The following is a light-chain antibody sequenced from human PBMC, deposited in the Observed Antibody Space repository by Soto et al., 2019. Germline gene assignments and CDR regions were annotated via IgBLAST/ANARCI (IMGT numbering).Light chain of an antibody. V-gene: IGKV3-20*01. CDR3: QQYGSSPRT. CDR2: GSS. J-gene: IGKJ1*01. CDR1: QTVSSTY. Sequence: EIVLTQSPGTLSLSPGERATLSCRASQTVSSTYLAWYQQKPSQAPRLLIYGSSSRATGIPVRFSGSGSGTDFTLTISRLEPEDFAVYYCQQYGSSPRTFSQGTKVEIK.